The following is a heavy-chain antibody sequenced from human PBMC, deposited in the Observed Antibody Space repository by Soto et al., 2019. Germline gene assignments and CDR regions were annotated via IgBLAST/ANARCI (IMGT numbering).Heavy chain of an antibody. CDR2: IYPGDSDT. CDR1: GYSFTSYW. J-gene: IGHJ6*02. V-gene: IGHV5-51*01. CDR3: ARTGYCIGGSCYSGVYYYYGMDV. Sequence: PGESLKISCKGSGYSFTSYWIGWVRQMPGKGLEWIVIIYPGDSDTRYSPSFQGQVTISADKSISTAYLQWSSLKASDTAMYYCARTGYCIGGSCYSGVYYYYGMDVGGQGTTVNVSS. D-gene: IGHD2-15*01.